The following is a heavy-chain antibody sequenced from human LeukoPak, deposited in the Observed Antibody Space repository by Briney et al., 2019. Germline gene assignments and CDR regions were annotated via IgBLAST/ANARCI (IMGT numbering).Heavy chain of an antibody. CDR1: GDSVSSNRAA. J-gene: IGHJ5*02. CDR3: ARAGAAAGWGYRWFDP. V-gene: IGHV6-1*01. D-gene: IGHD6-13*01. Sequence: SQTLSLTCAISGDSVSSNRAAWNWIRQSPSRGLEWLGRTYYRSKWYNDYAVSVKSRITINPDTSKNQFSLQLNSVTPEDTAVYYCARAGAAAGWGYRWFDPWGQGTLVTVSS. CDR2: TYYRSKWYN.